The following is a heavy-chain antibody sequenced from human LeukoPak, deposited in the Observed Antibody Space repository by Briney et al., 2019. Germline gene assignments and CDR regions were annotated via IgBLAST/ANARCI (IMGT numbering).Heavy chain of an antibody. J-gene: IGHJ4*02. CDR1: GFTFDDYA. D-gene: IGHD3-10*01. Sequence: SLRLSCAASGFTFDDYAMHWVRQAPGKGLEWVSGISWNSGSIGYADSVKGRFTISRDNAKNSLYLQMNSLRAEDTALYYCAKDLGSGDKGLFDYWGQGTLVTVSS. CDR3: AKDLGSGDKGLFDY. CDR2: ISWNSGSI. V-gene: IGHV3-9*01.